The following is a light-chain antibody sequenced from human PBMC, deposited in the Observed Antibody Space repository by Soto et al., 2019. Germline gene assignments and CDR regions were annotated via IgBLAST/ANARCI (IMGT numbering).Light chain of an antibody. V-gene: IGLV2-14*01. J-gene: IGLJ1*01. CDR2: DVS. Sequence: QSALTQPASVSGSPGQSITISCTGTSSDVGGYNYVSWYQQHPGKAPKLMIYDVSNRPSGVSNRFSGSKSGNTASLTISGLQAKDEADYYCSSYTSSSTLNFGTGTKLTVL. CDR3: SSYTSSSTLN. CDR1: SSDVGGYNY.